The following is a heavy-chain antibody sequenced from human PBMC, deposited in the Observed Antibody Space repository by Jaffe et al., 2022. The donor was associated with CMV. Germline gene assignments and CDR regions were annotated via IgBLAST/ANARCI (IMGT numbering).Heavy chain of an antibody. J-gene: IGHJ5*02. CDR1: GYTFTSYA. Sequence: QVQLVQSGAEVKKPGASVKVSCKASGYTFTSYAMHWVRQAPGQRLEWMGWINAGNGNTKYSQKFQGRVTITRDTSASTAYMELSSLRSEDTAVYYCARVSVAAAWNWFDPWGQGTLVTVSS. D-gene: IGHD6-13*01. CDR3: ARVSVAAAWNWFDP. V-gene: IGHV1-3*01. CDR2: INAGNGNT.